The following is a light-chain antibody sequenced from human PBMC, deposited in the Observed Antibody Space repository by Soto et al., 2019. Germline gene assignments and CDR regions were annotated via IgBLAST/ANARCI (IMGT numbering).Light chain of an antibody. CDR1: HSVSSNF. Sequence: DIVLTQSPGTLSLSPGERATLSCRTSHSVSSNFLAWYQQKPGQAPRLLISGASNRATGIPDRFSGGGSGTDFTLTISRLEPEDFAVYYCQQFGSYPLTFGGGTKVDNK. V-gene: IGKV3-20*01. CDR3: QQFGSYPLT. J-gene: IGKJ4*01. CDR2: GAS.